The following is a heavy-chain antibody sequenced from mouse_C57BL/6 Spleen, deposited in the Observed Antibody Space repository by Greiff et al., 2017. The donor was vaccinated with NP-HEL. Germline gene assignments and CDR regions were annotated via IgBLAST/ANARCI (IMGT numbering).Heavy chain of an antibody. CDR1: GYSITSGYY. V-gene: IGHV3-6*01. J-gene: IGHJ2*01. D-gene: IGHD1-1*02. Sequence: DVQLQESGPGLVKPSQSLSLTCSVTGYSITSGYYWNWIRQFPGNKLEWMGYISYDGSNNYNPSLKHRISITRDTSKNQFFLKLKSVTTEDTATYYCARIYGGYDLDYWGQGTMLTVSS. CDR3: ARIYGGYDLDY. CDR2: ISYDGSN.